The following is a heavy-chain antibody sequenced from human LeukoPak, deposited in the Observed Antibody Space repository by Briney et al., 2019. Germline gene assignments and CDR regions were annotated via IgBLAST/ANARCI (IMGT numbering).Heavy chain of an antibody. V-gene: IGHV3-20*04. J-gene: IGHJ4*02. CDR2: INWDGGST. CDR1: GFTFDEYG. CDR3: ARDPGTIEVAATADY. D-gene: IGHD6-19*01. Sequence: GGSLRLSCAASGFTFDEYGMSWVRQAPGKGLEWVSSINWDGGSTAYADSVQGRFTISRDNAKNSLYLQMNSLRAEDTAVYYCARDPGTIEVAATADYWGQGTLVTVSS.